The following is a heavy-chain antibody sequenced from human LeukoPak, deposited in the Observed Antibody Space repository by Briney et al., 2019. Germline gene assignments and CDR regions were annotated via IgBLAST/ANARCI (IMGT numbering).Heavy chain of an antibody. V-gene: IGHV4-4*07. D-gene: IGHD3-3*01. CDR3: ASTAVGVVYYYYYYMGV. J-gene: IGHJ6*03. CDR2: IYTSGST. CDR1: GYSISSYY. Sequence: SETLSLTCAVSGYSISSYYWSWIRQPAGKGLEWIGRIYTSGSTNYNPSLKSRVTISVDKSKNQFSLKLSSVTAADTAVYYCASTAVGVVYYYYYYMGVWGKGTTVTVSS.